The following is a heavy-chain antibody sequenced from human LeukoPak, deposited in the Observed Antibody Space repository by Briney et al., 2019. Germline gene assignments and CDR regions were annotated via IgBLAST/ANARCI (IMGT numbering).Heavy chain of an antibody. CDR3: ARNGDYWGYDAFDI. V-gene: IGHV3-48*03. D-gene: IGHD4-17*01. CDR1: GFTFSSYE. J-gene: IGHJ3*02. CDR2: ISSSSSTI. Sequence: PGGSLRLSCAASGFTFSSYEMNWVCQAPGKGLEWVSYISSSSSTIYYADSVKGRFTISRDNAKNSLYLQMNSLRAEDTAVYYCARNGDYWGYDAFDIWGQGTMVTVSS.